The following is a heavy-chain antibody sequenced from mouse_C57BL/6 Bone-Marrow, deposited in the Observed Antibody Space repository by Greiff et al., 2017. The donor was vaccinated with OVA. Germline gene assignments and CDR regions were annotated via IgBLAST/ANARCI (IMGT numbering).Heavy chain of an antibody. Sequence: VQLQQSGAELARPGASVKMSCKASGYTFTSYTMHWVKQRPGQGLEWIGYINPSSGYTKYNQKFKDKATLTADKSSSTAYMQLSSLTSEDSAVYYCASSGYYYGSSYRAMDYWGQGTSVTVSS. J-gene: IGHJ4*01. CDR3: ASSGYYYGSSYRAMDY. CDR2: INPSSGYT. D-gene: IGHD1-1*01. V-gene: IGHV1-4*01. CDR1: GYTFTSYT.